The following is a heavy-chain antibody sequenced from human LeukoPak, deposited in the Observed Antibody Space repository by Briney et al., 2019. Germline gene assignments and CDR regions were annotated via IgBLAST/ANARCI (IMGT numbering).Heavy chain of an antibody. J-gene: IGHJ3*02. CDR1: GFTFSSYA. Sequence: SGGSLRHSCAASGFTFSSYAMSWVRQAPGKGLEWVSAISGSGGSTYYADSVKGRFTISRDNSKNTLYLQMNSLRAEDTAVYYCAKARDSSGWYPWDAFDIWGQGTMVTVSS. CDR3: AKARDSSGWYPWDAFDI. V-gene: IGHV3-23*01. D-gene: IGHD6-19*01. CDR2: ISGSGGST.